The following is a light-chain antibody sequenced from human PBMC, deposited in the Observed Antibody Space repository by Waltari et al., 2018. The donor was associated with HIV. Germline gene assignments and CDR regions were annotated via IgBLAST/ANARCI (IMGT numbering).Light chain of an antibody. CDR2: DAY. CDR1: QSISSN. V-gene: IGKV3-15*01. CDR3: QQENNWPPVT. Sequence: EIVMTQSPATLSVSPGDRATLSCRASQSISSNLAWYQQKPGQGPRHLSYDAYTRATGIPARVSGSGSGTEFTLSISSLQAEDVGVYDCQQENNWPPVTFGGGTKVEIK. J-gene: IGKJ4*01.